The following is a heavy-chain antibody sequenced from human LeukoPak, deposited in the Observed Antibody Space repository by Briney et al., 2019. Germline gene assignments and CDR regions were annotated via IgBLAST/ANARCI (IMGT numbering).Heavy chain of an antibody. J-gene: IGHJ4*02. Sequence: GESLRLSCAASGFTFSDYAMSWVRQAPGKGLEWVSANSGSGKSTYYADSVKGRFAISRDNSKNTLYLQMNSLRAEDTAVYYCAKRGMTTIKEGFDYWGQGTLVTVSS. CDR2: NSGSGKST. V-gene: IGHV3-23*01. CDR3: AKRGMTTIKEGFDY. CDR1: GFTFSDYA. D-gene: IGHD5-24*01.